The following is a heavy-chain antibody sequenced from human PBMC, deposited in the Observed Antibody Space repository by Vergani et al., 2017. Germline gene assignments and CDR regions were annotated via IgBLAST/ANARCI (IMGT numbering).Heavy chain of an antibody. Sequence: QVQLQESGPGLVRPSETLSLTCTVPGGSLSGYYWNWIRQTPGEGLEWIGYVEDSGYFNYNPSLKTRVSMSSATSNNQFSLMLSSVTVADTAVYYCARSIVSRNHLDYFDNWGQGTLVTVSS. V-gene: IGHV4-59*01. CDR3: ARSIVSRNHLDYFDN. D-gene: IGHD1-14*01. CDR1: GGSLSGYY. CDR2: VEDSGYF. J-gene: IGHJ4*02.